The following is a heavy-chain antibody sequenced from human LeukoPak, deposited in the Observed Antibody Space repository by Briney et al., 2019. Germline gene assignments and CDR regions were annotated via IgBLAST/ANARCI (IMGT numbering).Heavy chain of an antibody. Sequence: ASVKVSCKASGYTFTSYGISWVRQAPGQGLEWMGWISAYNGDTNYAQKLQGRVTMTTDTSTSTAYMELRSLRSDDTAGYYRARDKADLLYAPDYWGQGPLVTVSS. CDR1: GYTFTSYG. CDR2: ISAYNGDT. D-gene: IGHD2-2*01. CDR3: ARDKADLLYAPDY. V-gene: IGHV1-18*01. J-gene: IGHJ4*02.